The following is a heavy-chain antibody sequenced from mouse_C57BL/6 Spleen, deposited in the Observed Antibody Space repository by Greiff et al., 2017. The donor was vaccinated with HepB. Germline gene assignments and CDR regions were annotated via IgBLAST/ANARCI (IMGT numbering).Heavy chain of an antibody. D-gene: IGHD1-1*01. V-gene: IGHV3-6*01. Sequence: DVQLVESGPGLVKPSQSLSLTCSVTGYSITSGYYWNWIRQFPGNKLEWMGYISYDGSNNYNPSLKNRISITRDTSKNQFFLKLNSVTTEDTATYYCAFTTVVATNAMDYWGQGTSVTVSS. CDR2: ISYDGSN. J-gene: IGHJ4*01. CDR1: GYSITSGYY. CDR3: AFTTVVATNAMDY.